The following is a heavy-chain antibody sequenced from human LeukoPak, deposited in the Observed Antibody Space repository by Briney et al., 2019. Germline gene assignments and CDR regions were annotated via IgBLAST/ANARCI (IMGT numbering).Heavy chain of an antibody. CDR2: INHRGST. D-gene: IGHD2-15*01. V-gene: IGHV4-34*01. CDR1: GGSFSGYY. CDR3: ARAPGYCSGGSCYSGWFDP. Sequence: SETLSLTCAVYGGSFSGYYWSWIRQPPGKGLEWIGEINHRGSTNYNPSLKSRVTISVDTSKNQFSLKLSSVTAADTAVYYCARAPGYCSGGSCYSGWFDPWGQGTLVTVSS. J-gene: IGHJ5*02.